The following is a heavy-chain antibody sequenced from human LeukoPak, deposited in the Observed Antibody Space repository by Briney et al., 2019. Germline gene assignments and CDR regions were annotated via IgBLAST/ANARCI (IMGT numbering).Heavy chain of an antibody. V-gene: IGHV4-31*03. J-gene: IGHJ6*02. D-gene: IGHD3-10*01. CDR2: IYYSGST. Sequence: PSETLSLTCTVSGGSISSGGYYWSWIRQHPGKGLEWIGYIYYSGSTYYNPSLKSRVTISVDTSKNQFSLKLSSVTATDTAVYYCARRKPGSGSFGMDVWGQGTTVTVSS. CDR1: GGSISSGGYY. CDR3: ARRKPGSGSFGMDV.